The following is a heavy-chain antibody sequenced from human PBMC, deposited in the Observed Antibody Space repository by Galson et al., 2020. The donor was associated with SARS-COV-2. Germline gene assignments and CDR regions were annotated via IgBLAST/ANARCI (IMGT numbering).Heavy chain of an antibody. CDR3: ARGHGGSYYGGDY. CDR2: ISYDGSNK. D-gene: IGHD1-26*01. CDR1: GFTFSSYA. V-gene: IGHV3-30*04. J-gene: IGHJ4*02. Sequence: QLGESLKISCAASGFTFSSYAMHWVRQAPGKGLEWVAVISYDGSNKYYADSVKGRFTISRDNSKNTLYLQMNSLRAEDTAVYYCARGHGGSYYGGDYWGQGTLVTVSS.